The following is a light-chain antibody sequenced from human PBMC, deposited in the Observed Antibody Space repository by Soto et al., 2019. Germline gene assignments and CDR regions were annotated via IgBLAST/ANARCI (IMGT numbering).Light chain of an antibody. V-gene: IGKV1-5*03. CDR2: KAS. J-gene: IGKJ4*01. Sequence: DIQMTPSPSILSESAGVRIRITCRASLSTTSWLAWYQQTPGKAPKLLISKASNLESGVPTRFSGSGSGTEFTLTISSLQPDDFATYYCQQYNSYPLTFGGGTKV. CDR3: QQYNSYPLT. CDR1: LSTTSW.